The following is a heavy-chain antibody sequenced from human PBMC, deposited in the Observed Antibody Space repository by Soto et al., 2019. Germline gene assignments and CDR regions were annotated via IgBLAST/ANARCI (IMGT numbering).Heavy chain of an antibody. D-gene: IGHD3-10*01. CDR3: ARESNRVLLHWFDP. J-gene: IGHJ5*02. Sequence: EVQLVESGGNLVQPGGSLRLSCAASGFTFRDYWMAWVRQAPGRGLQWVANIKQDGSEKYYVHSVKGRFTISRDNTKNSLYLQMNSLRVEDTAVYYCARESNRVLLHWFDPLGQGTLGTVSS. V-gene: IGHV3-7*01. CDR1: GFTFRDYW. CDR2: IKQDGSEK.